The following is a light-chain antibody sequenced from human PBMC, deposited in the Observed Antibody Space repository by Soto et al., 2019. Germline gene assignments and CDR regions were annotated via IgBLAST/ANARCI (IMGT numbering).Light chain of an antibody. CDR2: DAS. Sequence: EIVLTQSPGTLSLSPGERATLSCRASQTVSKNYLAWYQHKPGQPPRLLIYDASDRATGVPDRFSGSGSGTDFTLTISSLEPEDSAVYYCQQCATAPLTFGHGTKVEIK. J-gene: IGKJ1*01. CDR3: QQCATAPLT. V-gene: IGKV3-20*01. CDR1: QTVSKNY.